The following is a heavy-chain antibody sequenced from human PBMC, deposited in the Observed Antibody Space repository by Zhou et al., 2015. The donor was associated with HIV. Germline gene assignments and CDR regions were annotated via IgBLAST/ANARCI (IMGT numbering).Heavy chain of an antibody. CDR3: ARDASYQLPPNNWFDP. D-gene: IGHD2-2*01. CDR1: GYTFIAYN. J-gene: IGHJ5*02. CDR2: INPNSGRT. V-gene: IGHV1-2*06. Sequence: LVQSGTEVRKPGSSVKVSCKASGYTFIAYNIHWVRQAPGQGLEWMGRINPNSGRTNYAQKFQGRVTVTRDTSINTAYMELSSLTSDDTAIYYCARDASYQLPPNNWFDPWGQGTLVTVSS.